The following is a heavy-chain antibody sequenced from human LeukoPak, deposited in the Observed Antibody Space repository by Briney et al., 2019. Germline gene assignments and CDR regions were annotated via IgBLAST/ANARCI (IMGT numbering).Heavy chain of an antibody. CDR2: IYSGGST. D-gene: IGHD3-3*01. CDR1: GFIVRNYY. J-gene: IGHJ4*02. Sequence: PGGSLRLSCAASGFIVRNYYLSWVRQAPGKGLEWVSVIYSGGSTYYADSVKGRFTISRDNSKNTLYLQMNSLRAEDTAVYYCAKDSGGPHFPIYFDYWGQGTLVTVSS. V-gene: IGHV3-53*01. CDR3: AKDSGGPHFPIYFDY.